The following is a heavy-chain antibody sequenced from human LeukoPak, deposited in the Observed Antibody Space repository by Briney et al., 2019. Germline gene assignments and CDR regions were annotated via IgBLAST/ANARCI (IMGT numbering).Heavy chain of an antibody. CDR3: ARAAGWFDP. V-gene: IGHV3-48*04. CDR2: ISTSGDTI. CDR1: GFTFSSYW. Sequence: GGSLRLSCAASGFTFSSYWMSWVRQAPGRGLEWVSYISTSGDTINYADSVKGRFTISRDNAKNSLYLQMNSLRAEDTAIYYCARAAGWFDPWGQGTLVTVSS. J-gene: IGHJ5*02.